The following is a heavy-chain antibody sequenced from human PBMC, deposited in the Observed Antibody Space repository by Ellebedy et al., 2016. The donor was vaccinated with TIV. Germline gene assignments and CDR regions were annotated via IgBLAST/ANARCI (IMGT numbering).Heavy chain of an antibody. CDR1: GGTFSSYA. Sequence: AASVKVSCKASGGTFSSYAISWVRQAPGHGLEWMGGIIPIFGTANYAQKFQGRVTITADESTSTAYMELSSLRSEDTAVYYCAYGDYGSLDYYGMDVWGQGTTVTVSS. CDR3: AYGDYGSLDYYGMDV. V-gene: IGHV1-69*13. CDR2: IIPIFGTA. J-gene: IGHJ6*02. D-gene: IGHD4-17*01.